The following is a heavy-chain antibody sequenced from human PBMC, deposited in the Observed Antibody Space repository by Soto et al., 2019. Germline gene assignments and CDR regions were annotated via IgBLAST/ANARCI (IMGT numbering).Heavy chain of an antibody. CDR2: IYPGDSDT. Sequence: GESLKISCKGSGYSFTSYWIGWVRQMPGKGLEWMGIIYPGDSDTRYSPSFQGQVTVSADKSISTAYLQWSSLKASDTAMYYCARIAGNLYQLLFEKGGYGMDVWGQGTTVTVSS. D-gene: IGHD2-2*01. J-gene: IGHJ6*02. V-gene: IGHV5-51*01. CDR1: GYSFTSYW. CDR3: ARIAGNLYQLLFEKGGYGMDV.